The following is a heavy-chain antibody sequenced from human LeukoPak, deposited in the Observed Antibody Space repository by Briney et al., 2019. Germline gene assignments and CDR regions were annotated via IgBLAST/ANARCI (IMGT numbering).Heavy chain of an antibody. D-gene: IGHD6-13*01. CDR2: INPSGGST. Sequence: GASVTVSCKASGYTFTSYYMHWVRQAPGQGLEWMGIINPSGGSTSYAQKFQGRVTMTRDMSTSTVYMELSSLRSEDTAVYYCARDSSSFIFDYWGQGTLVTVSS. V-gene: IGHV1-46*01. CDR3: ARDSSSFIFDY. CDR1: GYTFTSYY. J-gene: IGHJ4*02.